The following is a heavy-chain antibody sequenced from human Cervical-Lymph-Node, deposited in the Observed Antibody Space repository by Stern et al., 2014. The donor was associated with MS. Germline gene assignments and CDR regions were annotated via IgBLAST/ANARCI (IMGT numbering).Heavy chain of an antibody. J-gene: IGHJ2*01. V-gene: IGHV4-59*01. CDR3: ARDPSFKYTSISYRDFDL. CDR1: GGSITTYY. Sequence: QVQLQESGPGLVKPSETLTLTCTVSGGSITTYYWTLIRQFPGKGLHWIGYISYGGGTSYNPSLKSRVTISLDTSKNQFSLNVRSVTAADTAVYYCARDPSFKYTSISYRDFDLWGRGTLVTVSS. CDR2: ISYGGGT. D-gene: IGHD6-13*01.